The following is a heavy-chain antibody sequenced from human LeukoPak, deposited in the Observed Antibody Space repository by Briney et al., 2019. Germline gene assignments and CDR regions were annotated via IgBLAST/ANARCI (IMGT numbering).Heavy chain of an antibody. Sequence: PSETLSLTCTVSGGSIRTYYWSWIRQPPGKGLEWIGYIYTSGSTNYNPSLKSRVTMSLDTSENQFSLKLSSVTAADTAVYYCARGDFYRYSFDYWGQGTLVTVSS. J-gene: IGHJ4*02. V-gene: IGHV4-4*09. D-gene: IGHD2/OR15-2a*01. CDR1: GGSIRTYY. CDR3: ARGDFYRYSFDY. CDR2: IYTSGST.